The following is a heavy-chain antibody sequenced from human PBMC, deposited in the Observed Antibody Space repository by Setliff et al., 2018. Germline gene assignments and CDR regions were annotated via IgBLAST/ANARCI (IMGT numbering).Heavy chain of an antibody. J-gene: IGHJ6*03. CDR3: ARWRVRDSGYYPRLSYMDV. D-gene: IGHD3-22*01. CDR2: INHSGIT. Sequence: PSETLSLTCAVYGGSLSGYFWTWIRQPPGKGLEWIGEINHSGITNYNPSLKSRVTISVDTSKNQFSLKLSSVTAADTAVYYCARWRVRDSGYYPRLSYMDVWGKGTTVTVSS. CDR1: GGSLSGYF. V-gene: IGHV4-34*01.